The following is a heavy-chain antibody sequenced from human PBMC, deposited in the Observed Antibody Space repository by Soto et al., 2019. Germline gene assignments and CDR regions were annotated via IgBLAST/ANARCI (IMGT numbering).Heavy chain of an antibody. D-gene: IGHD3-10*01. Sequence: PSETLSLTCTVSGGSISSGDYYWSWIRQPPGKGLEWIGYIYYSGSTYYNPSLKSRVTISVDTSKNQFSLKLSSVTAADTAVYYCSREGSRHYGSGSHYNKSSGMDAWGQGTPVTVSS. CDR3: SREGSRHYGSGSHYNKSSGMDA. V-gene: IGHV4-30-4*01. J-gene: IGHJ6*02. CDR1: GGSISSGDYY. CDR2: IYYSGST.